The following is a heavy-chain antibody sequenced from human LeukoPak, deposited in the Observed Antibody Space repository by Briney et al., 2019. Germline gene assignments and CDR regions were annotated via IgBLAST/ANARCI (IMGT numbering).Heavy chain of an antibody. J-gene: IGHJ4*02. Sequence: PGGSLRLSCAASGFTFSSYAMSWVRQAPGKALEWVSAISGSGGSTYYADSVKGRFTISRDNSKNTLYLQMNSLRAEDTAVYYCAKVSEQLVSTYYFDYWGQGALVTVSS. V-gene: IGHV3-23*01. D-gene: IGHD6-6*01. CDR3: AKVSEQLVSTYYFDY. CDR1: GFTFSSYA. CDR2: ISGSGGST.